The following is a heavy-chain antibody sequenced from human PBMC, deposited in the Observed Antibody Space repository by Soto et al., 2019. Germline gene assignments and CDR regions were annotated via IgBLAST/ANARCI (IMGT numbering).Heavy chain of an antibody. Sequence: GGSLRLSCAASGFTFSSYSMHCVRQAPGKWLDWVAVISYDVSKKYYADSVKGRFTISRDNSKNTLYLQMHSLRAEDTAVYYCARGERYCSSTRCYGLDYWGKETLVTVSS. CDR1: GFTFSSYS. CDR2: ISYDVSKK. CDR3: ARGERYCSSTRCYGLDY. V-gene: IGHV3-30-3*01. D-gene: IGHD2-2*01. J-gene: IGHJ4*02.